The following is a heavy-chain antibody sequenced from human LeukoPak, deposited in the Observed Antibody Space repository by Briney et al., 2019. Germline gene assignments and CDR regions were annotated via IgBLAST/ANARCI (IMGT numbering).Heavy chain of an antibody. CDR2: ISYDGRVT. Sequence: GGSLRLSCAASGFTFSHHSMNWIRQAPGKGLEWVAVISYDGRVTYYADSVRGRFTISRDNSKNIQYLQMNNMTPGDTAVYFCAREMTTKGLFDSWGRGTLVTVSS. D-gene: IGHD1-1*01. CDR3: AREMTTKGLFDS. V-gene: IGHV3-30*04. J-gene: IGHJ4*01. CDR1: GFTFSHHS.